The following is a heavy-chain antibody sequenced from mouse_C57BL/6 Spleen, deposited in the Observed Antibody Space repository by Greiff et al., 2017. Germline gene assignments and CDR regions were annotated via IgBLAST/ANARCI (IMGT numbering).Heavy chain of an antibody. CDR2: ISYDGSN. CDR1: GYSITSGYY. V-gene: IGHV3-6*01. Sequence: ESGPGLVKPSQSLSLTCSVTGYSITSGYYWNWIRQFPGNKLEWMGYISYDGSNNYNPSLKNRISITRDTSKNQFFLKLNSVTTEDTATYYCARGATTVVTHYAMDYWGQGTSVTVSS. CDR3: ARGATTVVTHYAMDY. D-gene: IGHD1-1*01. J-gene: IGHJ4*01.